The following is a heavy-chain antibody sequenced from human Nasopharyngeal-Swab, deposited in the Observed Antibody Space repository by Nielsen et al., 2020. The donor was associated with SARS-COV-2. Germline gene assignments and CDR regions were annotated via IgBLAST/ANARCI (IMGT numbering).Heavy chain of an antibody. CDR1: GFTVSSNY. V-gene: IGHV3-53*01. CDR2: IYSGGST. D-gene: IGHD6-13*01. CDR3: ARDSSSSWYEGYDAFDI. J-gene: IGHJ3*02. Sequence: GGSLRLSCVASGFTVSSNYMSWVRQAPGKGLEWVSVIYSGGSTYYADSVKGRFTISRDNSKNTLYLLMNSLRAEDTAVYYCARDSSSSWYEGYDAFDIWGQGTMVTVSS.